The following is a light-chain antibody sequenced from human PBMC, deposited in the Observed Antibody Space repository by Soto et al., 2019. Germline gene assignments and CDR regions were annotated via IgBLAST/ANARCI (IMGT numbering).Light chain of an antibody. V-gene: IGKV3-20*01. CDR2: GAS. Sequence: EIVLTQSPGTLSLSPGERATLSCRASQSVSNNYLAWYQQKPGQAPRLLIYGASSRATGIPDRFSGSGSGTDFALTISRLEPEDFAVYHCQQYGGSPRTFGQGTKVEIK. CDR3: QQYGGSPRT. J-gene: IGKJ1*01. CDR1: QSVSNNY.